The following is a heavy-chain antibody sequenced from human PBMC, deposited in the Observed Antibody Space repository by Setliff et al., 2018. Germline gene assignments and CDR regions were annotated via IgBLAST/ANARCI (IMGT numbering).Heavy chain of an antibody. Sequence: ETLSLTCNVSGGSISSDYWAWIRQPPGKALEWIGYFYHSASSNCNPSLKGRVTMSADTSKKQLYLSLTSVSVADTAMYYCARSHYYASGNSHYYYMDVWGKGTAVTVSS. CDR2: FYHSASS. D-gene: IGHD3-10*01. V-gene: IGHV4-59*08. CDR1: GGSISSDY. J-gene: IGHJ6*03. CDR3: ARSHYYASGNSHYYYMDV.